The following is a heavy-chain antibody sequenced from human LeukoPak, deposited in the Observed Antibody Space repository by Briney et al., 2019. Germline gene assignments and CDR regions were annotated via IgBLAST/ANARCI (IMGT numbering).Heavy chain of an antibody. CDR1: GYTFTSYY. D-gene: IGHD3-16*02. CDR3: AREPLGGVIDLYFDY. CDR2: INPSGGST. J-gene: IGHJ4*02. V-gene: IGHV1-46*01. Sequence: GASVKVSCKASGYTFTSYYMHWVRQAPGQGLEWMGIINPSGGSTSYAQKFQGRVTMTRDTSTSTVYMELSSLRSEGTAVYYCAREPLGGVIDLYFDYWGQGTLVTVSS.